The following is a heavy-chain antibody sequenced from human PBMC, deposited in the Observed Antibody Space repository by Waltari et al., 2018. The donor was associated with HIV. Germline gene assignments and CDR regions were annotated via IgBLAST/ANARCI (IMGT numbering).Heavy chain of an antibody. CDR2: IWDDGSHE. Sequence: QVQLLESGGGVVQPGRSLRLSCAASGFTFSSYGMHWVRQAPGKGLGWVALIWDDGSHEYYVDSVKGRFTISRDNSRKTLDLQMNSLRVEDTAVYYCARDGQGPRGFDQWGQGTLVTVAS. J-gene: IGHJ4*02. V-gene: IGHV3-33*01. D-gene: IGHD3-10*01. CDR3: ARDGQGPRGFDQ. CDR1: GFTFSSYG.